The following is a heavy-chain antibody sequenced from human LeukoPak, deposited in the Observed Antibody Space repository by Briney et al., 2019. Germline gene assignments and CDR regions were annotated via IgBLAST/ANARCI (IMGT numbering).Heavy chain of an antibody. CDR3: ATTPITMVRGVIIRSWFDP. V-gene: IGHV1-8*01. J-gene: IGHJ5*02. Sequence: ASVKVSCKASGYTFFSYALHWVRQAPGQRLEWMGWMNPNSGNTGYAQKFQGRVTMTRNTSISTAYMELSSLRSEDTAVYYCATTPITMVRGVIIRSWFDPWGQGTLVTVSS. CDR1: GYTFFSYA. D-gene: IGHD3-10*01. CDR2: MNPNSGNT.